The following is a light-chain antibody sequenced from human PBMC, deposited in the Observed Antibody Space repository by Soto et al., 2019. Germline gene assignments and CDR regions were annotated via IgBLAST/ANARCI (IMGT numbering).Light chain of an antibody. CDR1: ESTNNY. V-gene: IGKV3-15*01. Sequence: EIVMTQSPATLSVSPGERATLSCRASESTNNYLAWYQQKPGQAPRLLIDGASTRAAGIPPRFSGSGSGTEFTLTISSLQSEDFAVYYCQQYVTSPWTFGQGTKVEIE. CDR2: GAS. CDR3: QQYVTSPWT. J-gene: IGKJ1*01.